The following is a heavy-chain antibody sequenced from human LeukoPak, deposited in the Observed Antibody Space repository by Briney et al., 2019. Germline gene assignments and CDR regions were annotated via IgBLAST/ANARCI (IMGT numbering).Heavy chain of an antibody. V-gene: IGHV3-23*01. CDR2: VGGSGGST. CDR3: AKGTSWYSGGWEFDC. Sequence: GGSLRLSCAASGFTFSSYAMSWVRQAPGKGLEWVSAVGGSGGSTYYADSVKGRFTISRDNSKNTLYLQMNSLRAEDTAVYYCAKGTSWYSGGWEFDCWGQGTLVTVSS. CDR1: GFTFSSYA. J-gene: IGHJ4*02. D-gene: IGHD6-25*01.